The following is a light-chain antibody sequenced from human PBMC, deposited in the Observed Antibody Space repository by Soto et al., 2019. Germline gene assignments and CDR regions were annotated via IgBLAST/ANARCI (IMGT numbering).Light chain of an antibody. CDR1: QSVTSTH. V-gene: IGKV3-20*01. CDR2: AAS. Sequence: EIVLTQSPGTLSLSPGERATLSCRASQSVTSTHLAWYQQKPGQAPRLLIYAASSSATGIPDRFSGSGSGTGFTLTIIRLEPEDFAVYFCQQYGSSPWTFGQGTKVEIK. CDR3: QQYGSSPWT. J-gene: IGKJ1*01.